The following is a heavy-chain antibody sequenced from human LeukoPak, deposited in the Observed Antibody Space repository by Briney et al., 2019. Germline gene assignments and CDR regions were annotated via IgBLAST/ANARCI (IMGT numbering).Heavy chain of an antibody. CDR3: AKVRFGELLRGYFDY. J-gene: IGHJ4*02. CDR1: GFTFDTYD. D-gene: IGHD3-10*01. V-gene: IGHV3-30*18. Sequence: GGSLRLSCAGSGFTFDTYDIHWVRQAPGKGLEWVAVISYDGSNKYYADSVKGRFTISRDNSKNTLYLQMNSLRAEDTAVYYCAKVRFGELLRGYFDYWGQGTLVTVSS. CDR2: ISYDGSNK.